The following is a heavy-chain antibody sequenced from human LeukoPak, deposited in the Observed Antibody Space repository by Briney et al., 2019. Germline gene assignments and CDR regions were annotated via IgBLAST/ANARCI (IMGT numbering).Heavy chain of an antibody. CDR2: IYYSGST. CDR1: GGSISSYY. D-gene: IGHD6-13*01. Sequence: SETLSLTCTVSGGSISSYYWSWIRQPPGKGLEWIGYIYYSGSTNYNPSLKSRVTISVDTSKNQFSLKLSSVTAADTAVYYCARGRKAIAAAGKELDWFDPWGQGTLVTVSP. CDR3: ARGRKAIAAAGKELDWFDP. V-gene: IGHV4-59*01. J-gene: IGHJ5*02.